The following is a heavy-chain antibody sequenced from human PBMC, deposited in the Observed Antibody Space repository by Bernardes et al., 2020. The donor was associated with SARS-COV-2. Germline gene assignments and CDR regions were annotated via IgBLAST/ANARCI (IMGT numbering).Heavy chain of an antibody. CDR2: INPNSGGT. J-gene: IGHJ6*03. V-gene: IGHV1-2*06. CDR3: ARDSPLSESGYYYMDV. CDR1: GYTFTGYY. Sequence: ASVKVSCKASGYTFTGYYMHWVRQAPGQGLEWMGRINPNSGGTNYAQKFQGRVTMTRDTSISTAYMELSRLRSDDTAVYYCARDSPLSESGYYYMDVWGKGTTVTVSS.